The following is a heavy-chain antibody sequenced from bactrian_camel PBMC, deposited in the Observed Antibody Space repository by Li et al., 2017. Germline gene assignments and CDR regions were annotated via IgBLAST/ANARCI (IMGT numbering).Heavy chain of an antibody. CDR3: AADFRDGLGFGCASADSGH. V-gene: IGHV3S10*01. CDR1: GFAFSSYV. J-gene: IGHJ6*01. D-gene: IGHD1*01. Sequence: QLVESGGGLVQPGGSLRLSYAASGFAFSSYVMSWVRQAPGKGLEWASSSPGSSTYYADSAKGRFTISRDNNKKMLYLQMNSLQLEDTAVYYCAADFRDGLGFGCASADSGHWGQGTQVTVS. CDR2: SPGSST.